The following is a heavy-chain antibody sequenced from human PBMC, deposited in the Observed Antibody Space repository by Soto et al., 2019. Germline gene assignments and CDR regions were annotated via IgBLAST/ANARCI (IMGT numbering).Heavy chain of an antibody. Sequence: PGGSLRLSCAASGFKFSNYAMSWVRQAPGKGLEGVSLISATGGGTYYADSVKGRFTISRDNSHNTLYLQVHSLTAEDTAVYYCAKDRREGGNSAFYFDFWGQGAQVTVSS. J-gene: IGHJ4*02. CDR1: GFKFSNYA. CDR3: AKDRREGGNSAFYFDF. V-gene: IGHV3-23*01. CDR2: ISATGGGT. D-gene: IGHD3-16*01.